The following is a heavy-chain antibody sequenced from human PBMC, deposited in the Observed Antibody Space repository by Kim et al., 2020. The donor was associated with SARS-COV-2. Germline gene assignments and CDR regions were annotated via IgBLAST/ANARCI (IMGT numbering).Heavy chain of an antibody. D-gene: IGHD3-10*01. CDR1: GGSISSYY. V-gene: IGHV4-59*08. CDR2: IYYSGST. CDR3: ARRNHRGVIIP. Sequence: SETLSLTCTVSGGSISSYYWSWIRQPPGKGLEWIGYIYYSGSTNYNPSLKSRVTISVDTSKNQFSLKLSSVTAADTAVYYCARRNHRGVIIPWSQGTLVTVSS. J-gene: IGHJ5*02.